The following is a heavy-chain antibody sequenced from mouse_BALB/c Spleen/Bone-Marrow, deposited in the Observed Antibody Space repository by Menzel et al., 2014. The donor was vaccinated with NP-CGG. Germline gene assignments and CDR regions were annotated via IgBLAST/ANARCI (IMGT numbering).Heavy chain of an antibody. J-gene: IGHJ1*01. CDR2: IRNKANGYTT. V-gene: IGHV7-3*02. Sequence: EVQLVESGGGSVQPGGSLRLSCATSGFTFTDYYMSWVRQPPGKALEWLGFIRNKANGYTTEYSAFVKGRFTISRDNSQRILYLQMNTLRAEDSATYYCARDENVGIYWYFDVWGAGTTVIVSS. CDR3: ARDENVGIYWYFDV. CDR1: GFTFTDYY.